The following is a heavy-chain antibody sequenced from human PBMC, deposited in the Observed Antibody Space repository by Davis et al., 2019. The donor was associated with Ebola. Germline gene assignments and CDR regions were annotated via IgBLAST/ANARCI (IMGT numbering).Heavy chain of an antibody. J-gene: IGHJ3*02. Sequence: ASVKVSCKASGYTFSSYDINWVRQATGQGLEWMGWMNPNSGNTGYAQKFQGRVTMTRNTSISTAYMELSSLRSEDTAVYYCARGRKYCSGGRCYPDAFDIWGQGTMVTVSS. CDR3: ARGRKYCSGGRCYPDAFDI. CDR2: MNPNSGNT. V-gene: IGHV1-8*01. D-gene: IGHD2-15*01. CDR1: GYTFSSYD.